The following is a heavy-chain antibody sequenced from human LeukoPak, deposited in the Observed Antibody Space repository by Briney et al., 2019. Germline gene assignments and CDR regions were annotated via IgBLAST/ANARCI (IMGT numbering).Heavy chain of an antibody. Sequence: PGRSLRLSCAASGFTFSSYWMHWVRQVPGKGLEWLARINSDGYSFSYADSVKGRFTISRDNAKKTLYLQMNSLRVEDTAMYYCARGEAVAGTDHWGQGVLVIVSS. CDR2: INSDGYSF. V-gene: IGHV3-74*01. D-gene: IGHD6-19*01. CDR3: ARGEAVAGTDH. CDR1: GFTFSSYW. J-gene: IGHJ4*02.